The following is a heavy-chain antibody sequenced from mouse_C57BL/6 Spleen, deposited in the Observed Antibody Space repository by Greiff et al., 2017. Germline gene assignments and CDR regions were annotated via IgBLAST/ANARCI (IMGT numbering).Heavy chain of an antibody. V-gene: IGHV1-64*01. Sequence: QVQLQQPGAELVKPGASVKLSCKASGYTFTSYWMHWVKQRPGQGLEWIGMIHPNSGSTNYNEKFKSKATLTVDKSSSTAYMQLSSLTSEDSAVYYCAREDGGNGYYYAMDYWGQGTSVTGSS. D-gene: IGHD1-1*02. CDR1: GYTFTSYW. CDR2: IHPNSGST. CDR3: AREDGGNGYYYAMDY. J-gene: IGHJ4*01.